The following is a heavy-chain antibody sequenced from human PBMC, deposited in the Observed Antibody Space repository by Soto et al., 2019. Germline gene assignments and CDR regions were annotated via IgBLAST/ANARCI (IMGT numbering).Heavy chain of an antibody. CDR1: GDTFNFYS. CDR2: VNPILSLS. D-gene: IGHD3-10*01. Sequence: QVQLVQSGAEVKRPGSSVKVSCKASGDTFNFYSINWVRQAPGLGLEWLGRVNPILSLSNYAQRFQGRVTMTADKSTSTAYMILNSLKSEDTAIYYCATSYGSGYRAFDYWGQGDLVTVSS. V-gene: IGHV1-69*02. CDR3: ATSYGSGYRAFDY. J-gene: IGHJ4*02.